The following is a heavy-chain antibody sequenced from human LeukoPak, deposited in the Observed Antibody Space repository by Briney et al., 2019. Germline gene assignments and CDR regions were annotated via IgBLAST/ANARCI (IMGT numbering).Heavy chain of an antibody. V-gene: IGHV5-51*01. CDR2: IYPGDSDT. CDR3: ATYAGSYSKYFQH. CDR1: GYSFPGYW. J-gene: IGHJ1*01. Sequence: GESLKISCKGSGYSFPGYWIGWVRQMPGKGLEWMGIIYPGDSDTRYSPSFQGQVTISADKSISTAYLQWSSLKASDTAMYFCATYAGSYSKYFQHWGQGTLVTVSS. D-gene: IGHD3-10*01.